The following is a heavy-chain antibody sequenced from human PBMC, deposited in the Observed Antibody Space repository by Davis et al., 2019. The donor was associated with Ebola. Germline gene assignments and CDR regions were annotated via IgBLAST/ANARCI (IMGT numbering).Heavy chain of an antibody. V-gene: IGHV1-18*01. CDR3: ARQALDWNYWVGMDV. D-gene: IGHD1-7*01. CDR1: GYTFTSYG. Sequence: ASVKVSCKASGYTFTSYGISWVRQAPGQGLEWMGWISAYNGNTNYAQKLQGRVTMTTDTSTSTAYMELRSLRSDDTAVYYCARQALDWNYWVGMDVWGQGTTVTVSS. J-gene: IGHJ6*02. CDR2: ISAYNGNT.